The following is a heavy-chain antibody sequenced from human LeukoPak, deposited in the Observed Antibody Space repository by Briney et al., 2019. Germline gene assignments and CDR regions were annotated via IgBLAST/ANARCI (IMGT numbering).Heavy chain of an antibody. Sequence: GGSLRLSCAASGFTFSDYYMSWIRQAPGKGLEWVSYISSSGSTIYYADSVKGRFTISRDNAKNSLYLQMNSLRAEDTAVYYCARKARYFDWLSHSGYYYYMDVWGKGTTVTISS. V-gene: IGHV3-11*04. CDR1: GFTFSDYY. D-gene: IGHD3-9*01. CDR2: ISSSGSTI. CDR3: ARKARYFDWLSHSGYYYYMDV. J-gene: IGHJ6*03.